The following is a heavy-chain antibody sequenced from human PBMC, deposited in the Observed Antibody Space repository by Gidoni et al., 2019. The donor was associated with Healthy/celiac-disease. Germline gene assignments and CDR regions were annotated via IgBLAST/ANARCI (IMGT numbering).Heavy chain of an antibody. J-gene: IGHJ3*02. CDR1: GFTFSSYS. Sequence: EVQLVESGGGLVKSGGSSRLFCAASGFTFSSYSMNWVLQSPGKVQEWVSSISSNIIYIYYAISVKCLFTISIDNAKNSLFLQMNSLRAEDTAVYYCASCIAAADDAFDIWGQGTIVTVSS. CDR3: ASCIAAADDAFDI. CDR2: ISSNIIYI. D-gene: IGHD6-13*01. V-gene: IGHV3-21*01.